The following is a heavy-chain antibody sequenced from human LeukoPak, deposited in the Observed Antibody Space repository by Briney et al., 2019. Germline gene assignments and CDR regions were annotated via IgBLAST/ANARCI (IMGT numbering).Heavy chain of an antibody. V-gene: IGHV1-8*03. CDR2: MNPNSGNT. Sequence: GASVKVSCKASGYTFTSYDINWVRQATRQGLEWMGWMNPNSGNTGYAQKFQGRVTITRNTSISTAYMELGSLRSEDTAVYYCAREGRGYCSSTSCYMQHFDYWGQGTLVTVSS. CDR3: AREGRGYCSSTSCYMQHFDY. D-gene: IGHD2-2*01. CDR1: GYTFTSYD. J-gene: IGHJ4*02.